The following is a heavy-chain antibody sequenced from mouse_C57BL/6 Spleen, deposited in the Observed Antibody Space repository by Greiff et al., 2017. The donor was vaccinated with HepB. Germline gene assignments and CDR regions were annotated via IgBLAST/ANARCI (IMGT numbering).Heavy chain of an antibody. Sequence: QVQLQQPGAELVRPGTSVKLSCKASGYTFTSYWMHWVKQRPGQGLEWIGVIDPSDSYTNYNQKFKGKATLTVDTSSSTAYMQLSNLTSEDTAVYYCARDDYYGGNYAGDYWGQGTLVTVSA. CDR2: IDPSDSYT. CDR3: ARDDYYGGNYAGDY. V-gene: IGHV1-59*01. CDR1: GYTFTSYW. D-gene: IGHD1-1*01. J-gene: IGHJ3*01.